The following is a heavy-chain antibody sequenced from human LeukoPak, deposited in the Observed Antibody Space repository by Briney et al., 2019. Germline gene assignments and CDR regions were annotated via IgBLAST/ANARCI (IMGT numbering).Heavy chain of an antibody. D-gene: IGHD6-19*01. J-gene: IGHJ4*02. CDR1: GGSISSGSYY. CDR2: IYTSGST. V-gene: IGHV4-61*02. Sequence: PSQTLSLTCTVSGGSISSGSYYWSWIRQPAGKGLEWIGRIYTSGSTNYNPSLKSRVTISVDTSKNQFSLKLSSVTAADTAVYYCARGLYSSGWYSYWGQGTLVTVSS. CDR3: ARGLYSSGWYSY.